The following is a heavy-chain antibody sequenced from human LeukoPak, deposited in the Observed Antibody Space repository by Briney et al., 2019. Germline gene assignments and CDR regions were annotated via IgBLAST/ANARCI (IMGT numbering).Heavy chain of an antibody. J-gene: IGHJ4*02. CDR1: GFTFSSYS. V-gene: IGHV3-48*01. Sequence: PGGSLRLSCAASGFTFSSYSMSWVRQAPGKGLERVSYVSSSSYTIYYADSVKGRFTISRDNAKNSLYLQMNSLRGEDTALYYCAKTSAYTWRIDYWGQGTLVTVSS. CDR3: AKTSAYTWRIDY. CDR2: VSSSSYTI. D-gene: IGHD1-1*01.